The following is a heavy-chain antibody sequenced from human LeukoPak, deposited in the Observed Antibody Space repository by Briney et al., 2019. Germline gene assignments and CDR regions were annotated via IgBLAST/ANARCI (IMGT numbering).Heavy chain of an antibody. CDR2: IGGRGGST. Sequence: GGSLRLSCAASGFTFDDYGMSWVRQAPGKGLEWVSAIGGRGGSTYYADFLEGRFTIARDNSKDMVYLQMNSLKVEDTAIYYCGKEGGAWGQGTKVTVSS. J-gene: IGHJ5*02. CDR1: GFTFDDYG. D-gene: IGHD3-16*01. V-gene: IGHV3-23*01. CDR3: GKEGGA.